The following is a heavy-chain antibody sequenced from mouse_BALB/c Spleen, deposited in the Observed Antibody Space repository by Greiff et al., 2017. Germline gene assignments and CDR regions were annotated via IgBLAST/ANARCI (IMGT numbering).Heavy chain of an antibody. J-gene: IGHJ2*01. CDR3: AQLGEYYFDD. D-gene: IGHD4-1*02. CDR2: IYPGNSDT. Sequence: VQLQQSGTVLARPGASVKMSCKASGYTFTSYWMHWVKQRPGQGLEWIGAIYPGNSDTSYNQKFKGKAKLTAVTSTSTAYMELSSLTNEDSAVYYCAQLGEYYFDDWGQGTTLTVSA. V-gene: IGHV1-5*01. CDR1: GYTFTSYW.